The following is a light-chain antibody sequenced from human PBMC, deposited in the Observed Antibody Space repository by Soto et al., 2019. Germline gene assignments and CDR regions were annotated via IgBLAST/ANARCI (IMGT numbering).Light chain of an antibody. CDR3: QPYETFSWT. J-gene: IGKJ1*01. CDR2: DAS. V-gene: IGKV1-5*01. CDR1: QSVSGL. Sequence: DIQMTQSPATLYASVGDTVTVTCRASQSVSGLLAWYQQKPGEAPKLLIYDASALPRGVPSRFSGSGSGTKFTLTIASLQPDDFATYYGQPYETFSWTFGPGTKVEI.